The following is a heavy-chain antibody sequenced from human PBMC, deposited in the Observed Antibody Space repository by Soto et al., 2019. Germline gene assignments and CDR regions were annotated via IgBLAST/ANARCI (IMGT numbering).Heavy chain of an antibody. J-gene: IGHJ4*02. CDR1: GFTFSIYG. D-gene: IGHD2-21*01. CDR3: ATDPDGLFDCDY. CDR2: ITSSGSIT. Sequence: EVQLVESGGDLVQPGGSLRLSCAASGFTFSIYGMNWVRQAPGKGLEWLSYITSSGSITHYADSVKGRFTISRDNAKNSLYLQMNSLRDEDMAVYYCATDPDGLFDCDYWGQGTLVTVSS. V-gene: IGHV3-48*02.